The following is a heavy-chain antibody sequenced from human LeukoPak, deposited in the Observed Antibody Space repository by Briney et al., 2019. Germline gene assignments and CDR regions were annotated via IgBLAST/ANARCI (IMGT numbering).Heavy chain of an antibody. Sequence: GASVKVSCKASGYTFTSYGISWVRQAPGQGLEWMGWISAYNGNTNYAQKLQGRVTMTTDTSTGTAYMELRSLRSDDTAVYYCARVVVPAVNNWFDPWGQGTLVTVSS. CDR1: GYTFTSYG. D-gene: IGHD2-2*01. CDR3: ARVVVPAVNNWFDP. CDR2: ISAYNGNT. J-gene: IGHJ5*02. V-gene: IGHV1-18*01.